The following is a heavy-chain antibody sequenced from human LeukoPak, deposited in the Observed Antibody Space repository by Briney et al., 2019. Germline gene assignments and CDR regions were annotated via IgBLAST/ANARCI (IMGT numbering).Heavy chain of an antibody. D-gene: IGHD3-9*01. CDR2: TYYRSKWYN. CDR3: ARTKRYFDWQPFDY. J-gene: IGHJ4*02. V-gene: IGHV6-1*01. CDR1: GDSVSSNSAA. Sequence: SQTLSLTCAISGDSVSSNSAAWNWIRQSPSRGLEWLGRTYYRSKWYNDYAVSVKSRITINPDTSKNQFSLQLNSVTPEDTAVHYCARTKRYFDWQPFDYWGQGTLVTVSS.